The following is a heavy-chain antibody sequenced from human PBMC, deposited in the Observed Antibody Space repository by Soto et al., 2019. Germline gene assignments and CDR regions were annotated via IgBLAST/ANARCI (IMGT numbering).Heavy chain of an antibody. CDR3: ARGDISGWYFDY. CDR1: GGSISSYY. CDR2: IYYSGST. V-gene: IGHV4-59*12. Sequence: PSETLSLTCTVSGGSISSYYWSWIRQPPGKGLEWIGYIYYSGSTSYNPSLKSRVTILVDTSKNQFSLKLSSVTAADTAVYYCARGDISGWYFDYWGQGTPVTVSS. D-gene: IGHD6-19*01. J-gene: IGHJ4*02.